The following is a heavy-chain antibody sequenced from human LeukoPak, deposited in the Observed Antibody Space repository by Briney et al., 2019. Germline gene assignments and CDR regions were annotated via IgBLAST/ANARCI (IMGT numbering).Heavy chain of an antibody. CDR3: ARGLPTSDAFDI. V-gene: IGHV4-61*08. Sequence: SETLSLTCTVSGGSISSGGYYWSWIRQPPGKGLEWIGYIYYSGSTNYNPSLKSRVTISVDTSKNQFSLKLSSVTAADTAVYYCARGLPTSDAFDIWGQGTMVTVSS. D-gene: IGHD1-1*01. CDR1: GGSISSGGYY. CDR2: IYYSGST. J-gene: IGHJ3*02.